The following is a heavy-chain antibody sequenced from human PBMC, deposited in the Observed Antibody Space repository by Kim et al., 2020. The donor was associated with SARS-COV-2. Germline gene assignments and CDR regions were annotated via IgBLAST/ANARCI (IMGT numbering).Heavy chain of an antibody. J-gene: IGHJ4*02. CDR3: ARRLVGATSFDY. V-gene: IGHV1-18*01. D-gene: IGHD1-26*01. Sequence: NYAQKLQGGVTMTTDTPTSTAYMELRSLRSDDTAVYYCARRLVGATSFDYWGQGTLVTVSS.